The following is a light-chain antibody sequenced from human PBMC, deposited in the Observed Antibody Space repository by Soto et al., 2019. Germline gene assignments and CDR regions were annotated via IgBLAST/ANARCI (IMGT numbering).Light chain of an antibody. Sequence: VMTQAPATLSASPGERATLSCRASQSVSSSYLAWYQQKPGQAPRLLIYGASSRATGIPDRFSGSGSGTDFTLTISRLEPEDFAVYYCQQYGSSPQTFGQGTKVDIK. CDR1: QSVSSSY. J-gene: IGKJ1*01. CDR2: GAS. CDR3: QQYGSSPQT. V-gene: IGKV3-20*01.